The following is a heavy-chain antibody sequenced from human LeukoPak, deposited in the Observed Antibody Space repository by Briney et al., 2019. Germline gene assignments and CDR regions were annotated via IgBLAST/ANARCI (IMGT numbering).Heavy chain of an antibody. J-gene: IGHJ4*02. V-gene: IGHV4-59*01. CDR1: GGSISSYC. CDR2: IYYSGST. Sequence: KPSETLSLTCTVSGGSISSYCWSWIRQPPGKGLEWIGYIYYSGSTNYNPSLKSRVTISVDTSKNQFSLKLRSVTAADTAVYFCARASHWNQLHYFDYWGQGTLVTVSS. D-gene: IGHD1-1*01. CDR3: ARASHWNQLHYFDY.